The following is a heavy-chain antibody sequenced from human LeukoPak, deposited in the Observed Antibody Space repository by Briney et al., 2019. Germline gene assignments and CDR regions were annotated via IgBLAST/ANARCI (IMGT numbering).Heavy chain of an antibody. CDR2: IYYSGST. CDR1: GGSIRSSTDY. D-gene: IGHD3-10*01. J-gene: IGHJ4*01. Sequence: SETLSLTCTVSGGSIRSSTDYWGWIRQPPGKELEWIGSIYYSGSTYYNPSLKSRVTISVDTSKNQFSLKLSSVTAADTAVYYCARPRVRGVIIRGFDYWGQGTLVTVSS. V-gene: IGHV4-39*07. CDR3: ARPRVRGVIIRGFDY.